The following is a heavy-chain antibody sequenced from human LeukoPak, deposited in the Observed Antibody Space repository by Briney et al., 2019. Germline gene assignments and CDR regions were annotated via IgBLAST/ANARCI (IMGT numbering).Heavy chain of an antibody. D-gene: IGHD4-17*01. J-gene: IGHJ6*03. CDR2: IYPGDSDT. Sequence: GGSLRLSCKGSGYSFTSYWIGWVRQMPGKGLEWMGIIYPGDSDTRYSPSFQGQVTISADKSISTAYLQWSSLKASDTAMYYCARHLGTTVTTGYYYYYMDVWGKGTTVTVSS. V-gene: IGHV5-51*01. CDR3: ARHLGTTVTTGYYYYYMDV. CDR1: GYSFTSYW.